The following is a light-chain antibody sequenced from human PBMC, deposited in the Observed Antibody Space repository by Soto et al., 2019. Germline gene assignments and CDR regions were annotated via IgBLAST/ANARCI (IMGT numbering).Light chain of an antibody. Sequence: EIALTQYPGTLTLSPGERATLSCRASQSVNRSYLAWYKQKPGQAPRLLMYATSSRATGIPDRFSGSGSGADFPLTLSRQEPGEFAVYSVQHYRNPPWTFGEGTK. CDR1: QSVNRSY. V-gene: IGKV3-20*01. CDR2: ATS. J-gene: IGKJ1*01. CDR3: QHYRNPPWT.